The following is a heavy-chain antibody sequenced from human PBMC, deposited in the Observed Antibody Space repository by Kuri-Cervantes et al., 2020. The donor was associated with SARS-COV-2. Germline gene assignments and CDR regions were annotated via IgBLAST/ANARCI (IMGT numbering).Heavy chain of an antibody. J-gene: IGHJ6*02. CDR3: ARGMVRGIIQYYYYARDV. CDR1: GYTFTGYY. V-gene: IGHV1-2*04. D-gene: IGHD3-10*01. CDR2: INPNSGGT. Sequence: ASAKVFCKASGYTFTGYYMHWVRQDPGQGLEWMGWINPNSGGTNYEQNFQGWVTMTRDTSISTAYMELSRMRSDDTAVYYCARGMVRGIIQYYYYARDVWGQGTTVTVSS.